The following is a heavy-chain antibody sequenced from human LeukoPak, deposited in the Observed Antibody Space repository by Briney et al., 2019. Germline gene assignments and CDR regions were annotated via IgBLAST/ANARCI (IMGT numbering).Heavy chain of an antibody. CDR1: GFTFSSYA. D-gene: IGHD6-13*01. CDR3: ARDLRQLVSYYYYYYMDV. V-gene: IGHV3-30*04. Sequence: GGSLRLSCAASGFTFSSYAMHWVRQAPGKGLEWVAVISYDGTNKYYADSVKGRFTISRDNSKNTLYLQMNSLRAEDTAVYYCARDLRQLVSYYYYYYMDVWGKGTTVTVSS. CDR2: ISYDGTNK. J-gene: IGHJ6*03.